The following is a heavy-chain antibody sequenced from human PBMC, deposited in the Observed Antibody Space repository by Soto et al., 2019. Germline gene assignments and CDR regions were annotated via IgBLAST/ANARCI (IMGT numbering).Heavy chain of an antibody. Sequence: QVQLVQSGAEVKKPGASVKVSCKASGYTFTSYGISWARQAPGQGLEWMGWISAYNGNTNYAQKLQGIVTMTTDTSTSTAYMELRSLRSDDTAVYYCARHSSSSFPSGWFDTWGQGTLVTVSS. D-gene: IGHD6-6*01. J-gene: IGHJ5*02. CDR2: ISAYNGNT. V-gene: IGHV1-18*01. CDR3: ARHSSSSFPSGWFDT. CDR1: GYTFTSYG.